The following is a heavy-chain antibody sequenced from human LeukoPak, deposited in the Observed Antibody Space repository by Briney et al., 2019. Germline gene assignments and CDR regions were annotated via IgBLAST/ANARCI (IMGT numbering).Heavy chain of an antibody. CDR1: GFTFRSYG. D-gene: IGHD4-17*01. CDR3: ARDYVAYGDY. Sequence: GGSLRLSCAASGFTFRSYGMHWVRQAPGKGLEWVSFISYDGSDKYYPDSVKGRFTISRDNSNNTLFLQMSSLRAEDTAMYYCARDYVAYGDYWGQGTLVTVSS. CDR2: ISYDGSDK. V-gene: IGHV3-33*01. J-gene: IGHJ4*02.